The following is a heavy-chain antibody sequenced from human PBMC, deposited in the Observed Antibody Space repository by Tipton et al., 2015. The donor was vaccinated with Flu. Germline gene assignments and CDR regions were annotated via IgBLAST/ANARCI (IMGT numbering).Heavy chain of an antibody. D-gene: IGHD6-19*01. CDR3: ANLRGTVAGANSGWFDP. CDR1: GGSFNTFA. CDR2: IIPIFGLA. Sequence: QVQLVQSGSEVKKPGSSVRVSCKSSGGSFNTFAITWVRQAPGQGLEWVGRIIPIFGLASYAEKFQGRVTITADESTGTAYMELSNLRSEDTAIYYCANLRGTVAGANSGWFDPRGQGTLVTVSS. J-gene: IGHJ5*02. V-gene: IGHV1-69*18.